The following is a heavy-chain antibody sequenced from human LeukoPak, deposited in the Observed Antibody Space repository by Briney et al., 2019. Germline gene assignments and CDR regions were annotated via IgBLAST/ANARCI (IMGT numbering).Heavy chain of an antibody. CDR2: INTNTGNP. CDR3: ARDIEGGDAFDI. D-gene: IGHD3-16*01. Sequence: ASVKVSCKASGYTFTSYAMNWVRQAPGQGLEWMGWINTNTGNPTYAQGFTGRFVFSLDPSVSTAYLQISSLKAEDTAVYYCARDIEGGDAFDIWGQGTMVTVSS. V-gene: IGHV7-4-1*02. J-gene: IGHJ3*02. CDR1: GYTFTSYA.